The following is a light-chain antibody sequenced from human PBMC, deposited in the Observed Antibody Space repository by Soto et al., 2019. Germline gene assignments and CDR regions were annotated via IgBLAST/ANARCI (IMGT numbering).Light chain of an antibody. CDR3: QRYGSSGWT. CDR2: GAS. Sequence: EIVLTQSPGTLSLSPGERATLACRASQSFTRSYLAWYQQNPGQAPRLVISGASSMATGIADRFSGSGSGTDFTLNISSMEPEDCAVYYCQRYGSSGWTFGQGTKLEIK. J-gene: IGKJ2*01. V-gene: IGKV3-20*01. CDR1: QSFTRSY.